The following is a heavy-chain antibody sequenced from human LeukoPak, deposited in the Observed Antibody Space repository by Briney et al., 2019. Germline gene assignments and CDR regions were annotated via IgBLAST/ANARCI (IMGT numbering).Heavy chain of an antibody. V-gene: IGHV4-34*01. D-gene: IGHD3-10*01. CDR3: TSGGFDP. J-gene: IGHJ5*02. CDR2: INHSGST. Sequence: SETLSLTCAVYGGSFSGYYWSWIRQPPGKGLEWIGEINHSGSTNYNPSLKSRVTISVDTSKNQFSPKLSSVTAADTAVYYCTSGGFDPRGQGTLVTVSS. CDR1: GGSFSGYY.